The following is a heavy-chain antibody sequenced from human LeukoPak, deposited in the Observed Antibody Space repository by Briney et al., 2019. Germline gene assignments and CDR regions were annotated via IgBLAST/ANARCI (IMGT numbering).Heavy chain of an antibody. CDR1: GGSISSGGYY. D-gene: IGHD6-13*01. CDR2: IYYSRST. V-gene: IGHV4-31*03. J-gene: IGHJ4*02. Sequence: SQTMSLTCTVSGGSISSGGYYWSWIRQHPGKGLEWIGYIYYSRSTYYNPSLKSRVTISIDTSENQFSLRLSSVTAADTAVYYCAREAGGIAAAGIDYWGQGTLVTVSS. CDR3: AREAGGIAAAGIDY.